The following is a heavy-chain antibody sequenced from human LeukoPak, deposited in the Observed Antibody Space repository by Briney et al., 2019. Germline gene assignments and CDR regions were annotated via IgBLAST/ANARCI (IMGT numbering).Heavy chain of an antibody. CDR3: ARGPQYSSSSMDI. Sequence: ASVKVSCKASGYTFTSYDINWVRQATGQGLEWMGWMNPNSGNTGYAQKFQGRVTITRKTSISTAYMELSSLRPQDTAVYSCARGPQYSSSSMDIWGQGTMVTVSS. D-gene: IGHD6-6*01. V-gene: IGHV1-8*03. CDR1: GYTFTSYD. CDR2: MNPNSGNT. J-gene: IGHJ3*02.